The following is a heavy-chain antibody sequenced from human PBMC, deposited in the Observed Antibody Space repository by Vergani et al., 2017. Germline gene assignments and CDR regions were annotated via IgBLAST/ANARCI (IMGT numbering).Heavy chain of an antibody. CDR3: AREYSSTAGRAFDF. CDR1: GFDFSSYI. Sequence: QLVESGGGWVQPGGSLRLSCVVSGFDFSSYIMNWVRQAPGKGLEWVSFVSTGTKSQSYAESVKGRFTIARDSAKNSLYLQMDSLRAEDTAVYYCAREYSSTAGRAFDFWGQGTKVTVSS. D-gene: IGHD2-2*01. CDR2: VSTGTKSQ. V-gene: IGHV3-48*01. J-gene: IGHJ3*01.